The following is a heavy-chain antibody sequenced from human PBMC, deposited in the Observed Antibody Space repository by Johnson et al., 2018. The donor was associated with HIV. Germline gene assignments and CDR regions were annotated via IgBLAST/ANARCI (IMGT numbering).Heavy chain of an antibody. CDR2: ISYDGSNK. D-gene: IGHD6-6*01. CDR1: GFAFSGYP. Sequence: VQLVESGGGVVQPGRSLRLSCAASGFAFSGYPMHWVRQAPGKGLEWVAVISYDGSNKYYADSVKGRFTISRDNSKNTLYLQMNSLRVEDTAVYYCARVEQLGAFDIGGQGTMVTVSS. V-gene: IGHV3-30*04. J-gene: IGHJ3*02. CDR3: ARVEQLGAFDI.